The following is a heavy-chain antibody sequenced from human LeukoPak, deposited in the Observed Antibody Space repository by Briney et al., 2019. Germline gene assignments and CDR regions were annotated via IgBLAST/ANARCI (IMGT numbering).Heavy chain of an antibody. CDR2: ISAYNGNT. V-gene: IGHV1-18*01. J-gene: IGHJ4*02. CDR1: GYTFTSYG. CDR3: ARVAWELLRNGPFDY. D-gene: IGHD1-26*01. Sequence: ASVKVSCKASGYTFTSYGISWVRQAPGQGLEWMGWISAYNGNTNYAQKLQGRVTMTTDTSTSTAYMELRSLRSDDTAVYYCARVAWELLRNGPFDYWGQGTLVTVSS.